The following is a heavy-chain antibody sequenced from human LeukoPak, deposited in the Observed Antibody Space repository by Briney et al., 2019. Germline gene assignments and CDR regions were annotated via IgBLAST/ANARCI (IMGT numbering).Heavy chain of an antibody. J-gene: IGHJ5*02. Sequence: PSETLSLTCTVSGGSISNYYWSWTRQPPGKGLEWIGYISYRGSTKYNLSLKSRVTMSVDTSNNQFSLKLTSVIAADTAVYYCARGFDGVAGWFDPWGQGTLVTVSS. D-gene: IGHD3-9*01. V-gene: IGHV4-59*01. CDR2: ISYRGST. CDR1: GGSISNYY. CDR3: ARGFDGVAGWFDP.